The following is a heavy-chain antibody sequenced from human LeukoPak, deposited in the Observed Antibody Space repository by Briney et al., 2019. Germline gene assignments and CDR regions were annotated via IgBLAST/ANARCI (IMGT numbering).Heavy chain of an antibody. V-gene: IGHV3-64*01. CDR1: GFTFSSFA. CDR3: ARARVVVTATDY. CDR2: ISSNGDTT. J-gene: IGHJ4*02. Sequence: GGSLRLSCAASGFTFSSFAMHWVRQAPGKGLEYVSAISSNGDTTYYANYVRGRFTISRDNSKNTLYLQMDSLRAEDMAVYYCARARVVVTATDYWGQGTLVTVSS. D-gene: IGHD2-21*02.